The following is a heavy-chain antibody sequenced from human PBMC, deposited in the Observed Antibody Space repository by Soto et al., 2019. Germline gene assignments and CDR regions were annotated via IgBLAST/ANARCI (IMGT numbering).Heavy chain of an antibody. J-gene: IGHJ1*01. D-gene: IGHD6-19*01. Sequence: QVQLVESGGGVVQPGRSLRLSCAASGFTFSSYAMHWVRQAPGKGLEWVAVISYDGSNKYYADSVKGRFTISRDNSKNTLYLQMNSLRAEDTAVYYCAKVSSGIAVAGFAFLHWGQGTLVTVSS. CDR2: ISYDGSNK. V-gene: IGHV3-30-3*01. CDR1: GFTFSSYA. CDR3: AKVSSGIAVAGFAFLH.